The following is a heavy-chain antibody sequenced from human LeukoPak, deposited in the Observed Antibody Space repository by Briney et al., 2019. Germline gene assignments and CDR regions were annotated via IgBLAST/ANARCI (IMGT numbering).Heavy chain of an antibody. Sequence: SETLSLTCTVSGGSISNYYWSWIRQPPGKGLEWIGYIYYTGSTNYNPSLKSRVTISVDTSKNQFSLKLSSVTAADTAVYYCARDPRWLTPDCTSTSCYENYFDPWGQGTLVTVSS. V-gene: IGHV4-59*01. J-gene: IGHJ5*02. CDR1: GGSISNYY. CDR3: ARDPRWLTPDCTSTSCYENYFDP. CDR2: IYYTGST. D-gene: IGHD2-2*01.